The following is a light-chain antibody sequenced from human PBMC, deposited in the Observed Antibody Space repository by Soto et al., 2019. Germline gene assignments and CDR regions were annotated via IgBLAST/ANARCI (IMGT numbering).Light chain of an antibody. CDR1: QSVSSN. Sequence: EIVMTQSPATLSVSPGERATRSCRASQSVSSNLAWYQQKPGQAPRLLIYGASTRATGIPARFSGSGSGTEFTLTISSLQSEDFAVYYCQQYNNWPSLTFGGGTKVDTK. J-gene: IGKJ4*01. CDR2: GAS. V-gene: IGKV3-15*01. CDR3: QQYNNWPSLT.